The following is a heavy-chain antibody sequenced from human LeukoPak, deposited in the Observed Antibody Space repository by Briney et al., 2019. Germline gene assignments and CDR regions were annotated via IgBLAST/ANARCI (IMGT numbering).Heavy chain of an antibody. Sequence: SETLSLTCAVYGGSFSGYYWSWIRQPPGKGLEWIGEINHSGSTNYNPSLKSRVTISVDTSKNQFSLKLSSVTAADTAVYYCARGVRQWLAHGVDYWGQGTLVTVYS. D-gene: IGHD6-19*01. CDR3: ARGVRQWLAHGVDY. J-gene: IGHJ4*02. V-gene: IGHV4-34*01. CDR2: INHSGST. CDR1: GGSFSGYY.